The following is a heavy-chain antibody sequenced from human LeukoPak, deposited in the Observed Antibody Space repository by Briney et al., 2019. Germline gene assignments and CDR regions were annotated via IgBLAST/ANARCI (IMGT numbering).Heavy chain of an antibody. J-gene: IGHJ4*02. Sequence: QAGGSLRLSCAASGFTFSSYGMHWVRQAPGKGLEWVAFIRYDGSNKYYADSVKGRFTISRDNSKNTLYLQMNSLRAEDTAVYYCAKDEELEDGIVDYWGQGTLVTVSS. CDR2: IRYDGSNK. CDR3: AKDEELEDGIVDY. V-gene: IGHV3-30*02. D-gene: IGHD1-26*01. CDR1: GFTFSSYG.